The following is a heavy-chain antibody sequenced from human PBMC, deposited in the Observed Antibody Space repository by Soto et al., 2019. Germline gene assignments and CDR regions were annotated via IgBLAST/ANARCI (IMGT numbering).Heavy chain of an antibody. Sequence: SETLSLTCSVSDDSINSDKYYWGWIRQPPGKGLEWIGSIYYRGNAYYNPSLQTRVTISLDKSKSQFSLKLNSVTAADSAVYFCARRVGRATISYYFDCWGPGALVTFSS. V-gene: IGHV4-39*01. CDR1: DDSINSDKYY. CDR3: ARRVGRATISYYFDC. J-gene: IGHJ4*02. CDR2: IYYRGNA. D-gene: IGHD1-26*01.